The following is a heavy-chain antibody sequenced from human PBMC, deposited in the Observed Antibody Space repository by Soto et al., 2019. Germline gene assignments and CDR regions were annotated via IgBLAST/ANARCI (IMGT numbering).Heavy chain of an antibody. Sequence: PGGSLRLSCGASGFTFSSYSINWVRQAPGKGLEWISYISDSGTTTYYADSVKGRFTISTDNAKNSLYLQMNSLRAEDTAVYYCARDGHAGSSSFLYYFNGMDVWGQGTTVTVSS. D-gene: IGHD2-2*01. CDR2: ISDSGTTT. J-gene: IGHJ6*02. CDR1: GFTFSSYS. CDR3: ARDGHAGSSSFLYYFNGMDV. V-gene: IGHV3-48*01.